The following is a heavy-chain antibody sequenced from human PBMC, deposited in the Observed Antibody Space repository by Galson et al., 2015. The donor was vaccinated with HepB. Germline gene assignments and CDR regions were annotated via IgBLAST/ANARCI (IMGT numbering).Heavy chain of an antibody. Sequence: SLRLSCAASGFTFSSYWMSWVRQAPGKGLEWVANIKQDGSEKYYVDSVKGRFTISRDNAKNSLYLQMNSLRAEDTAVYYCAREGWGAWEYYFDYWGQGTLVTVSS. V-gene: IGHV3-7*03. CDR1: GFTFSSYW. D-gene: IGHD3-16*01. CDR3: AREGWGAWEYYFDY. CDR2: IKQDGSEK. J-gene: IGHJ4*02.